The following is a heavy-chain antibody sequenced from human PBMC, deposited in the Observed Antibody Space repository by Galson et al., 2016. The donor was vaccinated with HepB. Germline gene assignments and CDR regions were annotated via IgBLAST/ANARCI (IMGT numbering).Heavy chain of an antibody. Sequence: EPLSLTCAVSGGSISNSNWWSWVRQPPGKGLEWIGDIYHSGSTNYNPSLTSRVTITVDQSKTQFSLNLISVPAADTAVYYCARDPVFGDWGQGTLVTVSS. V-gene: IGHV4-4*02. J-gene: IGHJ4*02. CDR3: ARDPVFGD. CDR2: IYHSGST. CDR1: GGSISNSNW.